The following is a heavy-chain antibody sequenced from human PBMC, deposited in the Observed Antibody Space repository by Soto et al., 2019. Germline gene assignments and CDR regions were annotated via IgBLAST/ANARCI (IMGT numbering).Heavy chain of an antibody. CDR1: GIIFSDYY. V-gene: IGHV3-11*05. D-gene: IGHD3-3*01. CDR3: ARLGEWSPNWYFDL. CDR2: IGGSSVYT. J-gene: IGHJ2*01. Sequence: QVQLVESGGGLVKPGGSLRLSCAASGIIFSDYYMSWIRQAPGKGLEWVSYIGGSSVYTNYADSVKGRFTISRDNAKNSLYLQMSSLRAEDTAVYYCARLGEWSPNWYFDLWGRGTRVTVSS.